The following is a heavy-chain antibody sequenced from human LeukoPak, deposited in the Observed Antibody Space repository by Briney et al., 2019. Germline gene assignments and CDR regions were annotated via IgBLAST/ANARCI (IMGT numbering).Heavy chain of an antibody. Sequence: ASVKVSCKASGYTFTSYYMHWVRQAPGQGLEWMGIINPSGGNTSYAQKFQGRVTMTRDMSTSTVYMELSSLRSEDTAVYYCARSPFSDIVVVPAASGGLGAFDIWGQGTMVTVSS. V-gene: IGHV1-46*01. CDR2: INPSGGNT. D-gene: IGHD2-2*01. J-gene: IGHJ3*02. CDR1: GYTFTSYY. CDR3: ARSPFSDIVVVPAASGGLGAFDI.